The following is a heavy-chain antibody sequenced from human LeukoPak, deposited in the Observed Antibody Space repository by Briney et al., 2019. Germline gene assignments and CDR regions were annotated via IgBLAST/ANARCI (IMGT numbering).Heavy chain of an antibody. J-gene: IGHJ4*02. V-gene: IGHV1-18*01. Sequence: ASVKVSCKASGYTFKNYGISWVRQAPGQGLEWMGWVGVYNGKTKSAQNLQGRVSLTTDTSTTTAYMELRGLTSDDTAVYYCARVTYYYDSNGDGQGRVVFDYWGQGTLVTVSS. CDR2: VGVYNGKT. CDR1: GYTFKNYG. D-gene: IGHD3-10*01. CDR3: ARVTYYYDSNGDGQGRVVFDY.